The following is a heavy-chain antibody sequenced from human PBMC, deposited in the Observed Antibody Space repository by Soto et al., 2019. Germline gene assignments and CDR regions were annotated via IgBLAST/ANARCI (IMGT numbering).Heavy chain of an antibody. CDR1: GFTFSSYG. V-gene: IGHV3-30*18. CDR2: ISYDGSNK. CDR3: ANVPGIVLVGGVMGGDY. J-gene: IGHJ4*02. D-gene: IGHD2-2*01. Sequence: QVQLVESGGGVVQPGRSLRLSCAASGFTFSSYGMHRVRQAPGKGLEWVAVISYDGSNKYYADSVKGRFTISRDNSKNTVYRQMNSRRAEDTAVYYCANVPGIVLVGGVMGGDYWGQGTLVTVSS.